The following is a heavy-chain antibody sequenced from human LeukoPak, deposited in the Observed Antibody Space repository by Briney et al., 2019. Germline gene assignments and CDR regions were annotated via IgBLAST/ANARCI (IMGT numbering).Heavy chain of an antibody. CDR1: GFTFSSYS. Sequence: GGSLRLSCAASGFTFSSYSMNWVRQAPGKGLEWVSSISSSSSYIYYADSVKGRFTISRDNAKNSLYLQMNSLRAGDTAVYYCARGILEMATLDYWGQGTLVTVSS. CDR2: ISSSSSYI. D-gene: IGHD5-24*01. V-gene: IGHV3-21*01. J-gene: IGHJ4*02. CDR3: ARGILEMATLDY.